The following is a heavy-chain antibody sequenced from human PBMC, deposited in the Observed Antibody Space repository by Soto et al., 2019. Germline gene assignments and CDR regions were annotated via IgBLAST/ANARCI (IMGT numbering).Heavy chain of an antibody. CDR3: TRTMVRGQPHMDV. CDR1: GYSFTNYA. D-gene: IGHD3-10*01. CDR2: MNPSSGRT. V-gene: IGHV1-8*01. Sequence: ASVKVSCKASGYSFTNYAINWVRQATGEGLECLGWMNPSSGRTGYAQKFQGRVTMTRDNSISTAYMELTSLTSEDTAMYYCTRTMVRGQPHMDVWGQGTTVTVSS. J-gene: IGHJ6*02.